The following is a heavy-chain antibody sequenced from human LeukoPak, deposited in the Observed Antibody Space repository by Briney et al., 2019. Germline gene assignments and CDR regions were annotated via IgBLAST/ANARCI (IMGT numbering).Heavy chain of an antibody. CDR2: ISSSSRYI. CDR3: ARVPGRGDGGYYYYYMDV. J-gene: IGHJ6*03. CDR1: RFTFSSYS. Sequence: GGSLRLSCAASRFTFSSYSMNWVRQAPGKGLEWVSSISSSSRYISYADSVKGRFTISRDNAKNSLYLQMNSLRAEDTAVYYCARVPGRGDGGYYYYYMDVWGKGTTVTVSS. V-gene: IGHV3-21*01. D-gene: IGHD1-14*01.